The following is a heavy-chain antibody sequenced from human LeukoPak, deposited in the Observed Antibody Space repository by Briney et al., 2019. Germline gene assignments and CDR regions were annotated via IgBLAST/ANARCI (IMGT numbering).Heavy chain of an antibody. CDR2: INPSGGST. CDR1: GYTFTSYY. CDR3: ARDSGERGSGSYLIAY. V-gene: IGHV1-46*01. J-gene: IGHJ4*02. D-gene: IGHD3-10*01. Sequence: ASVKVSCKASGYTFTSYYMHWVRQAPGQGLEWMGIINPSGGSTSYAQKFQGRVTMTRDTSISTAYMELSRLRSDDTAVYYCARDSGERGSGSYLIAYWGQGTLVTVSS.